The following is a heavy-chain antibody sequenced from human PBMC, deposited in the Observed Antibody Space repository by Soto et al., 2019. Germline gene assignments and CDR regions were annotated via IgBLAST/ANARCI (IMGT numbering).Heavy chain of an antibody. Sequence: EVQLVESGGGLVKPGGSLRLSCAASGFTFSSYSMNWVRQAPGKGLEWVSSISSSSSYIYYADSVKGRFTISRDNAKNSLYLQMNSLRAEDTAVYYCARVASLVVIRVGFDYWGQGTLVTVSS. CDR1: GFTFSSYS. CDR3: ARVASLVVIRVGFDY. V-gene: IGHV3-21*01. CDR2: ISSSSSYI. J-gene: IGHJ4*02. D-gene: IGHD3-22*01.